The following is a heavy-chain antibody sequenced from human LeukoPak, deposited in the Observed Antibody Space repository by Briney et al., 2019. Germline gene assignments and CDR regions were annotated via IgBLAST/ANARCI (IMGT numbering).Heavy chain of an antibody. CDR1: GYTFTGYY. D-gene: IGHD4-23*01. V-gene: IGHV1-2*02. CDR3: ARGGRNYGGNPHSRLLEYYYYYYMDV. Sequence: ASVTVSCKASGYTFTGYYMHWVRQAPGQGLEWMGWINPNSGGTNYAQKFQGRVTMTRDTSISTAYMELSRLRSDDTAVYYCARGGRNYGGNPHSRLLEYYYYYYMDVWGKGTTVTVSS. J-gene: IGHJ6*03. CDR2: INPNSGGT.